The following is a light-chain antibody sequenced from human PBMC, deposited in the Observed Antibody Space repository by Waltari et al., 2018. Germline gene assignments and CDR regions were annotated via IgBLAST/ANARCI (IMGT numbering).Light chain of an antibody. V-gene: IGLV1-47*01. CDR2: RNH. CDR3: ASWDDSLRGV. CDR1: SSNIGSHY. J-gene: IGLJ1*01. Sequence: QSVLTQPPSASGTPGPRVTLSCSGSSSNIGSHYVYWYQQLPGTAPKLLICRNHERPSGVPDRFSGSKSGTSASLAISGLRSEDEADYYCASWDDSLRGVFGTGTKVTVL.